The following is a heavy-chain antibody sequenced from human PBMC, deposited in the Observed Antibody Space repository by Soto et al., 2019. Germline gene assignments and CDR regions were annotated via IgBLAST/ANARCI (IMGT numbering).Heavy chain of an antibody. CDR3: ARTQKTVTTDLHWFDP. Sequence: QVQLVQSGAEVKKPGASVKVSCKASGYTFTSYAMHWVRQAPGQRLEWMGWINAGNGNTKYSQKFQGRVTITRDTSASTAYMELSSLRSEDTAVYHCARTQKTVTTDLHWFDPWGQGTLVTVSS. CDR2: INAGNGNT. D-gene: IGHD4-17*01. V-gene: IGHV1-3*01. CDR1: GYTFTSYA. J-gene: IGHJ5*02.